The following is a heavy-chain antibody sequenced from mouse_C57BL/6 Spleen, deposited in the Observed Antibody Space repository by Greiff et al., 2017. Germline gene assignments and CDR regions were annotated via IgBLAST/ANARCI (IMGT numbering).Heavy chain of an antibody. CDR3: ARTGVATKYFDV. V-gene: IGHV1-69*01. J-gene: IGHJ1*03. CDR2: IDPSDSYT. CDR1: GYTFTSYW. Sequence: QVQLQQPGAELVMPGASVKLSCKASGYTFTSYWMHWVKQRPGQGLEWIGEIDPSDSYTNYNQKFKGKSTLTVDKSSSTAYLQLSSLTSEDSAVYYCARTGVATKYFDVWGTGTTVTVSS. D-gene: IGHD1-1*02.